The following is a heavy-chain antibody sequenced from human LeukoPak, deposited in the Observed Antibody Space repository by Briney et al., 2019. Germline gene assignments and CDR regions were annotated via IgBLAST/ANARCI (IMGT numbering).Heavy chain of an antibody. CDR3: VSSLVGGRGCPFCYMDV. D-gene: IGHD6-19*01. CDR1: VGSISSSSYY. V-gene: IGHV4-39*07. CDR2: IYFTGST. J-gene: IGHJ6*03. Sequence: PSETLSLTCTVSVGSISSSSYYWGWIRQPPGKGLEWIGSIYFTGSTYYTPSLTSRVTISEDSSKHQFSLKLSSVTAADTAVYYCVSSLVGGRGCPFCYMDVWGKGTTVTVSS.